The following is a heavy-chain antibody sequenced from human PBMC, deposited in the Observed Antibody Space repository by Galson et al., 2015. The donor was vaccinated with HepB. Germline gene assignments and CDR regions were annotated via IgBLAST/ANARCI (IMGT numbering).Heavy chain of an antibody. V-gene: IGHV3-49*03. Sequence: SLRLSCAASRFTFGDYAMSWFRQAPGKGLEWVGFIRSKAYGGTTQYAASVKGRFTISRDDSKSIAYLQMNSLKTEDTAAYYCTGEDYYYYYMDVWGKGTTVTVSS. J-gene: IGHJ6*03. CDR1: RFTFGDYA. CDR2: IRSKAYGGTT. CDR3: TGEDYYYYYMDV.